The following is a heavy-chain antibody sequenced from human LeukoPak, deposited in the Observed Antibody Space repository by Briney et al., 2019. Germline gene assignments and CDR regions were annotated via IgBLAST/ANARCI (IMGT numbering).Heavy chain of an antibody. J-gene: IGHJ6*03. CDR3: ARVGMITFGGVIANYYYYYMDV. Sequence: SETLSLTCAVYGGSFSGYYWSWIRQPPGKGLEWIGEINHSGSTNYNPSLKSRVTISVDTSKNQFSLKLSSVTAADTAVYYCARVGMITFGGVIANYYYYYMDVWGKGTTVTVSS. CDR1: GGSFSGYY. CDR2: INHSGST. V-gene: IGHV4-34*01. D-gene: IGHD3-16*02.